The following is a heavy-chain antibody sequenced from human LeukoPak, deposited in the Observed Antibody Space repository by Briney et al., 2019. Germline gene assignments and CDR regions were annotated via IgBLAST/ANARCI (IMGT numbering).Heavy chain of an antibody. Sequence: GGSLRLSCAASGFTFTSHAMNWVRQAPGQWLEWVSVISTSGGATHYAESVKGRFIVSGDNSKNTLSLQMNSLRAEDTAVYYCANGAVAGGWYYFDYWGQGTPVTVSS. D-gene: IGHD6-19*01. CDR1: GFTFTSHA. CDR2: ISTSGGAT. J-gene: IGHJ4*02. CDR3: ANGAVAGGWYYFDY. V-gene: IGHV3-23*01.